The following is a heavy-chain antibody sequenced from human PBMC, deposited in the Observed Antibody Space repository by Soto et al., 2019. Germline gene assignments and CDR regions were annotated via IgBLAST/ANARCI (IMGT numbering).Heavy chain of an antibody. Sequence: QITLKESGPTLVKPTQTLTLTCTFSGFSLSTSGVGVGWIRQPPGKALEWLALIYWDDDKRDSPSLKSRLTIIKDTSKKEWGVTITSMDPVDTVPYYCAHRGDYEVWGLYYRSWDFLLLGRGPLVTGSS. D-gene: IGHD3-3*01. CDR3: AHRGDYEVWGLYYRSWDFLL. J-gene: IGHJ2*01. CDR2: IYWDDDK. CDR1: GFSLSTSGVG. V-gene: IGHV2-5*02.